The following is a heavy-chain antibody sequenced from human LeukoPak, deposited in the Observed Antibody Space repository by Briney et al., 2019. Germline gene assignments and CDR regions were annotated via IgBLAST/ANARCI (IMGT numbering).Heavy chain of an antibody. CDR2: IRYDGSNK. Sequence: GGSLRLSCAASGFTFSSYGMHWVRQAPGKGLEWVAFIRYDGSNKYYADSVKGRFTISRDNSKNTLYLQMNSLRAEDTAVYYCAKDSIAAAPGYYYYMDVWGKGTTATVSS. CDR1: GFTFSSYG. CDR3: AKDSIAAAPGYYYYMDV. D-gene: IGHD6-13*01. J-gene: IGHJ6*03. V-gene: IGHV3-30*02.